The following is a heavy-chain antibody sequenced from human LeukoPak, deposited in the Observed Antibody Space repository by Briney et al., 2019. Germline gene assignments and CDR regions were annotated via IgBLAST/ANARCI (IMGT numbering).Heavy chain of an antibody. CDR2: IQNDGSNE. V-gene: IGHV3-30*02. J-gene: IGHJ6*03. Sequence: GGSLRLSCAASGFTFSSYGMHWVRQAPGKGLEWVAYIQNDGSNEQYADSVKGRFSISRDSSKNILYLQMNSLRAADTAVYYCARDGIAAAGTGYYYYYMDVWGKGTTVTVSS. CDR1: GFTFSSYG. CDR3: ARDGIAAAGTGYYYYYMDV. D-gene: IGHD6-13*01.